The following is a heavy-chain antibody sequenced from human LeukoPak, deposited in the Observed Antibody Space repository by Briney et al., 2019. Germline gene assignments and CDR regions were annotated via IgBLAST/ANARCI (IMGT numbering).Heavy chain of an antibody. CDR1: GYSFTSSW. CDR3: ARPSGTYNRFDY. V-gene: IGHV5-51*01. CDR2: IYPGDSDT. Sequence: GESLKISCKGSGYSFTSSWIGWVRQMPGKGLEWMGIIYPGDSDTRYSPSLQGQVTISADRSISTAYLQWSSLEASDTAIYYCARPSGTYNRFDYWGQGTLVTVSS. J-gene: IGHJ4*02. D-gene: IGHD1-26*01.